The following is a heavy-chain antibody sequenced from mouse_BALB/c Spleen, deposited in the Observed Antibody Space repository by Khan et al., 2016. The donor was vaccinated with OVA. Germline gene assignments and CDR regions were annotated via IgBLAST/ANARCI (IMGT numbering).Heavy chain of an antibody. V-gene: IGHV1-4*01. J-gene: IGHJ3*01. Sequence: QVQLKRSGAELAKPGASVKMSCKASGYTFTTYTIHWVKQRPGQGLEWIGYIIPSNDYTNYNQKFKDRATLTADKSSSTAYMQLSSLTSEDSAVLYCVRGGSYYSADDWFAYWGQGTLVTVSA. CDR3: VRGGSYYSADDWFAY. CDR2: IIPSNDYT. CDR1: GYTFTTYT. D-gene: IGHD2-12*01.